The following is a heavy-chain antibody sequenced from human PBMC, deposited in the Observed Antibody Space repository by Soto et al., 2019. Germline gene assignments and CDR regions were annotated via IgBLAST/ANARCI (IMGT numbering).Heavy chain of an antibody. V-gene: IGHV3-30*18. CDR1: GFTFSSYG. J-gene: IGHJ4*02. D-gene: IGHD3-16*01. CDR3: AKDGDSKGGGFDY. CDR2: ISYDGSNK. Sequence: ESGGGVVQPGRSLRLSCAASGFTFSSYGMHWVRQAPGKGLEWVAVISYDGSNKYYADSVKGRFTISRDNSKNTLYLQMNSLRAEDTAVYYCAKDGDSKGGGFDYWGQGTLVTVSS.